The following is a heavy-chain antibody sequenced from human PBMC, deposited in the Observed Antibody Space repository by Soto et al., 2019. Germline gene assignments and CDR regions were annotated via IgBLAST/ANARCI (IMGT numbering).Heavy chain of an antibody. CDR2: ISGSGGST. CDR1: GFTFSSYA. D-gene: IGHD6-19*01. V-gene: IGHV3-23*01. J-gene: IGHJ4*02. CDR3: AKDLPLYSSGWYGYYFDY. Sequence: SLRLSCAASGFTFSSYAMSWVRQAPGKGLEWVSAISGSGGSTYYADSVKGRFTISRDNSKNTLYLQMNSLRAEDTAVYYCAKDLPLYSSGWYGYYFDYWGQGTLVTVSS.